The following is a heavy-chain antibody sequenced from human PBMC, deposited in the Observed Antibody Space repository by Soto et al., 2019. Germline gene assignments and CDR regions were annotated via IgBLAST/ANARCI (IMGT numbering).Heavy chain of an antibody. V-gene: IGHV3-21*01. D-gene: IGHD4-4*01. CDR2: ISGSGTYI. Sequence: GGSLRLSCAASGFTFSSYAMNWVRQAPGKGLEWVSSISGSGTYIFHVDSVKGRFTISRDNAKNSLYLQMNSLRAEDTAVYYCARDRASNSCSDYWGQGTLVTVSS. CDR1: GFTFSSYA. J-gene: IGHJ4*02. CDR3: ARDRASNSCSDY.